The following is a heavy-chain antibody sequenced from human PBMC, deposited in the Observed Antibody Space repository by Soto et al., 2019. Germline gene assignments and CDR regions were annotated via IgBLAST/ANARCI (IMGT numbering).Heavy chain of an antibody. CDR3: ARVKGYCSSTSCYLGAFDI. Sequence: QVQLQESGPGLVKPSETLSLTCTVSGGSISSYYWSWIRQPPGKGLEWIGYIYYSGSTNYNPSLQSRVTISVDTSKNQFSLKLSSVTAADTAVYYCARVKGYCSSTSCYLGAFDIWGQGTMVTVSS. J-gene: IGHJ3*02. D-gene: IGHD2-2*01. V-gene: IGHV4-59*01. CDR2: IYYSGST. CDR1: GGSISSYY.